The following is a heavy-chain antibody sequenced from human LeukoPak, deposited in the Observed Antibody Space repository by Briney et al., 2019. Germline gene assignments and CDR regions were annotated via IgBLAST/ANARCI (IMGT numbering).Heavy chain of an antibody. D-gene: IGHD4-17*01. CDR2: IKQDGNEK. CDR3: AKENTKTPIRPGEATVTKGYFDY. CDR1: GFRFNTYW. J-gene: IGHJ4*02. Sequence: GGSLRLSCAASGFRFNTYWMSWVRQAPGKGLEWVANIKQDGNEKYYADSVKGRFTISRDNAKNSLYLQMNSLRAEDTAVYYCAKENTKTPIRPGEATVTKGYFDYWGQGTLVTVSS. V-gene: IGHV3-7*03.